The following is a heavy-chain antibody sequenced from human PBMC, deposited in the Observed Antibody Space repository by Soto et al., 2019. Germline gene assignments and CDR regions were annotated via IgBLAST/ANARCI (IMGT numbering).Heavy chain of an antibody. D-gene: IGHD3-22*01. V-gene: IGHV3-30*18. Sequence: QVQLVESGGGVVQPGRSLRLSCAASGFTFSSYGMHWVRQAPGKGLEWVAVISYDGSNKYYADSVKGRFTISRDNSKNTLYLQMNSLRAEDTAVYYCAKDLHLYYYDSIAFDIWGQGTMVTVSS. CDR2: ISYDGSNK. J-gene: IGHJ3*02. CDR3: AKDLHLYYYDSIAFDI. CDR1: GFTFSSYG.